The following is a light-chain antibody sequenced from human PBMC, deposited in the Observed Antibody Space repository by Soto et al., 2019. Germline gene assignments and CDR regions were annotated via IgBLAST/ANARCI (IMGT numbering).Light chain of an antibody. Sequence: QSVLTQPPSASGTPGQRVTISCSGSISNLGSNFVFWYQQLPGAAPKLLISRNDQRPSGVPDRFSGSKSGTSASLAISGLRSEAEADYNCEAWDDSLSGVVFGGGPKLTVL. CDR1: ISNLGSNF. CDR3: EAWDDSLSGVV. CDR2: RND. V-gene: IGLV1-47*01. J-gene: IGLJ3*02.